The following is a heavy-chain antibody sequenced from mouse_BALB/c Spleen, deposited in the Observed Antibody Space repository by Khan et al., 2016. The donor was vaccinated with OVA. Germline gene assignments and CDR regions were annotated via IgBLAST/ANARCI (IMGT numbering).Heavy chain of an antibody. CDR2: IYPGSGNT. V-gene: IGHV1-77*01. Sequence: VELVESGTELARPGASVKLSCKASGYTFTDYYITWVKQRSRQGLEWIGEIYPGSGNTYYNENFKVKASLTADKSSNTAYMELTSLTTEDSAVYFCARVDTTSLDCWGQGTTLTVSS. J-gene: IGHJ2*01. D-gene: IGHD2-3*01. CDR3: ARVDTTSLDC. CDR1: GYTFTDYY.